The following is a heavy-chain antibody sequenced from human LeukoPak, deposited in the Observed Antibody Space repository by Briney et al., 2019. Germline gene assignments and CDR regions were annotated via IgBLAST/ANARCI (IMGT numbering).Heavy chain of an antibody. Sequence: SETLSLTCTVSGGSISSYYWSWIRQPPGKGLEWIGYIYYSGSTNYNPSLKSRVTISVDTSKNQFSLKLSSVTAADTAVYYCARGPVYDFWSGYHDYWGQGTLVTVSS. CDR2: IYYSGST. CDR1: GGSISSYY. D-gene: IGHD3-3*01. J-gene: IGHJ4*02. CDR3: ARGPVYDFWSGYHDY. V-gene: IGHV4-59*08.